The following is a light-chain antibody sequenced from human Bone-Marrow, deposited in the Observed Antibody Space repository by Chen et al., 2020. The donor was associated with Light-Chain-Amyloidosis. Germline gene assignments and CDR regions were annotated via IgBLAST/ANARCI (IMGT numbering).Light chain of an antibody. J-gene: IGLJ3*02. CDR1: SSNIGAGYD. CDR2: GNS. V-gene: IGLV1-40*01. Sequence: QSVLTQPPSVSGAPGQRVTISCTGSSSNIGAGYDVHWYQQLPGTGPKLLIYGNSNRPSGVPDRFSGSKSGTSASLAITGLQAEDEADYYCQYYDSSRSGSHWVFGGGTKLTVL. CDR3: QYYDSSRSGSHWV.